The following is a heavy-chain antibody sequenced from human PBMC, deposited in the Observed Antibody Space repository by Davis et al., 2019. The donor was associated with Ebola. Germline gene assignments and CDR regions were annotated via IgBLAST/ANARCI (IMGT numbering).Heavy chain of an antibody. Sequence: SVTVSCKASGYTFTSYYMHWVRQAPGQGLEWMGIINPSGGSTRYAQKFQGRVTMTRDTSTSTVYMELSSLRSEDTAVYYCARVRGPGVELRWFDPWGQGTLVTVSS. V-gene: IGHV1-46*01. J-gene: IGHJ5*02. CDR2: INPSGGST. CDR1: GYTFTSYY. D-gene: IGHD1-7*01. CDR3: ARVRGPGVELRWFDP.